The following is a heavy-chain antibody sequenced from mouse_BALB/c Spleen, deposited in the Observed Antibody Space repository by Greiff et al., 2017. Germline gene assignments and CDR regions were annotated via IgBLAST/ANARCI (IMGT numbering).Heavy chain of an antibody. CDR2: IIPSSGST. CDR1: GYTFTSYS. V-gene: IGHV1-4*01. CDR3: AYLDCDGGSYGLFAY. D-gene: IGHD1-1*02. J-gene: IGHJ3*01. Sequence: QVQLQQSGAELVRPGASVKMSCKASGYTFTSYSMHWVKQRPGQGLEWIGYIIPSSGSTNYNQKFKDKSTLTADKSSSTAYMQLSSLTSEDSAVYYCAYLDCDGGSYGLFAYWGQGTLVTVSA.